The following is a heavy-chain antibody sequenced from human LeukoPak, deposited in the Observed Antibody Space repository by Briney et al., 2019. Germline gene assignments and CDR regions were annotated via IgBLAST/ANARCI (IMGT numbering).Heavy chain of an antibody. CDR3: ARRSSIATRLFVY. D-gene: IGHD6-6*01. Sequence: PGESLKISCKGSGYSFTSYWIGWVRQMPGKGLEWMGIIYPGDSDTIYSPSFQGQVTISADKSISTAYLQWSSLKASDTAIYYCARRSSIATRLFVYWGQGTLVTVSS. CDR1: GYSFTSYW. V-gene: IGHV5-51*01. CDR2: IYPGDSDT. J-gene: IGHJ4*02.